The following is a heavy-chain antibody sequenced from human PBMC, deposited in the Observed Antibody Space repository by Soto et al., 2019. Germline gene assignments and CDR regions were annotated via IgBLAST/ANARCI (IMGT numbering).Heavy chain of an antibody. D-gene: IGHD6-19*01. J-gene: IGHJ4*02. CDR1: GFTFSSYW. CDR2: IKQDGSKK. CDR3: ARRRGQWRYDY. V-gene: IGHV3-7*01. Sequence: GGSLRRCCAASGFTFSSYWMSWVRQVQGKGLDWVANIKQDGSKKYYVDSVKGRFSISRDNAKNSLDLQMNSLRAEDTAVYYCARRRGQWRYDYWGQGTLDTVSS.